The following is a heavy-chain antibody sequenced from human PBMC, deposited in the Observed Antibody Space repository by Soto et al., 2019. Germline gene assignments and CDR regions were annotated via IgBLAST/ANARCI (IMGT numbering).Heavy chain of an antibody. Sequence: QVQLVESGGGVVQPGRSLRLSCAASGFTFSSYGMHWVRQAPGKGLEWVAVISYDGSNKYYADSVKGRFTISRDNSKNTLYLQMNSLRAEDTAVYYCAKDWAGTTAYWGQGTLVTVSS. V-gene: IGHV3-30*18. D-gene: IGHD1-1*01. CDR3: AKDWAGTTAY. CDR1: GFTFSSYG. CDR2: ISYDGSNK. J-gene: IGHJ4*02.